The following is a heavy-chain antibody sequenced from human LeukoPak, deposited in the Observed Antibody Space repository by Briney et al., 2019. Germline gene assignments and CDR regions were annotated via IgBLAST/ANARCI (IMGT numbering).Heavy chain of an antibody. V-gene: IGHV3-48*01. CDR3: VSGYDYVWGSYRSYFDY. Sequence: GGSLRLSCTASGFSFSRYSMNWVRQAPGKGLEWISYISSDGSTIYYADSVKGRFTISRDNARNSLYLQMNSLRAEDTALYYCVSGYDYVWGSYRSYFDYWGQGTLVTVSS. CDR1: GFSFSRYS. D-gene: IGHD3-16*02. J-gene: IGHJ4*02. CDR2: ISSDGSTI.